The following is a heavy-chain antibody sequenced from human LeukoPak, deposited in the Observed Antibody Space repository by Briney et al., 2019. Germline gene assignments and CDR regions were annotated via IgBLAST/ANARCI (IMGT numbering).Heavy chain of an antibody. CDR1: GFTFDEYA. CDR2: ISSSGSTI. Sequence: GGSLRLSCAASGFTFDEYAMHWVRQAPGKGLEWVSYISSSGSTIYYADSVKGRFTISRDNAKNSLYLQMNSLRAEDTAVYYCARVQDVHYYDSSECAFDIWGQGTMVTVSS. J-gene: IGHJ3*02. CDR3: ARVQDVHYYDSSECAFDI. D-gene: IGHD3-22*01. V-gene: IGHV3-48*03.